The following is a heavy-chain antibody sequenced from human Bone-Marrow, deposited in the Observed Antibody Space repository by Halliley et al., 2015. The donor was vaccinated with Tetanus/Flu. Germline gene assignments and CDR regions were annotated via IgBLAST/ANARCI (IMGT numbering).Heavy chain of an antibody. Sequence: SLRLSCAASGFIFSNHEINWVRQAPGKGLEWVSYISSSGGTTSYADSVKGRFTISRDDAESSVYLQMKSLRVEDTAVYYCARDDFSDYGGMNAFDMWGQGTRVTVS. CDR2: ISSSGGTT. CDR3: ARDDFSDYGGMNAFDM. J-gene: IGHJ3*02. D-gene: IGHD4-17*01. V-gene: IGHV3-48*03. CDR1: GFIFSNHE.